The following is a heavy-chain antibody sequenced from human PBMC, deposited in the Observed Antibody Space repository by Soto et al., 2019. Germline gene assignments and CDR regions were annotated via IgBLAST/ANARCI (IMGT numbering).Heavy chain of an antibody. CDR1: GFTVSSNY. CDR3: ARVGILTGYSWNYYYGMDV. CDR2: IYSGGST. Sequence: PGGSLRLSCAASGFTVSSNYMSWVRQAPGKGLEWVSVIYSGGSTYYADSVKGRFTISRDNSKNTLYLQMNSLRAEDTAVYYCARVGILTGYSWNYYYGMDVWGQGTTVTVSS. D-gene: IGHD3-9*01. J-gene: IGHJ6*02. V-gene: IGHV3-66*01.